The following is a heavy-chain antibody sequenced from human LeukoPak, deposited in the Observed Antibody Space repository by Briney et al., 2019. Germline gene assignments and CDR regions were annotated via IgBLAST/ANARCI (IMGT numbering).Heavy chain of an antibody. CDR1: GYTFTGYY. CDR3: ARGGDTTEPYYYYGMDV. CDR2: INPNSGGT. J-gene: IGHJ6*02. Sequence: ASVKVSCKASGYTFTGYYMHWVRQAPGQGLEWMGWINPNSGGTNYAQKFQGRVTMTRDTSISTAYMELSRLRSDDTAAYYCARGGDTTEPYYYYGMDVWGQGTTVTVSS. V-gene: IGHV1-2*02. D-gene: IGHD1-14*01.